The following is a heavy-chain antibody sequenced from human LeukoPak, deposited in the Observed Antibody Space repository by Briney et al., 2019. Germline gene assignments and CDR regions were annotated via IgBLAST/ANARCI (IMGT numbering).Heavy chain of an antibody. CDR1: GFTFSSYS. J-gene: IGHJ4*02. D-gene: IGHD2-2*01. Sequence: GGSLRLSCAASGFTFSSYSMNWVRQAPGKGLEWVSSISSSSYIYYADSVKGRFTISRDNAKNSLYLQMNSLRAEDTAVYYCARDSQIVVVPAAMNWAFDYWGQGTLVTVSS. CDR2: ISSSSYI. CDR3: ARDSQIVVVPAAMNWAFDY. V-gene: IGHV3-21*01.